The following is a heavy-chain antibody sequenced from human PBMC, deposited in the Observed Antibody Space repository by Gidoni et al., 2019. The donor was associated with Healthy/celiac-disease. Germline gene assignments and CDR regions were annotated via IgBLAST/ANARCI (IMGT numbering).Heavy chain of an antibody. CDR2: ISWNSGSI. J-gene: IGHJ4*02. CDR1: GFTFDDYA. V-gene: IGHV3-9*01. Sequence: EVQLVESGGGLVQPGRSLRLSCAASGFTFDDYAMHWVRQAPGKGLEWVSGISWNSGSIGYADSVKGRFTISRDNAKNSLYLQMNSLRAEDTALYYCAKDIQDMVRGVIGLGDWGQGTLVTVSS. CDR3: AKDIQDMVRGVIGLGD. D-gene: IGHD3-10*01.